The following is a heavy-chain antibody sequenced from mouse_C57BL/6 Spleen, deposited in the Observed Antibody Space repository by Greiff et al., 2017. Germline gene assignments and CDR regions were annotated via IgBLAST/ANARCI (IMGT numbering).Heavy chain of an antibody. J-gene: IGHJ1*03. CDR1: GYSITSDY. CDR2: ISYSGIT. Sequence: EVQLKESGPGLAKPSQALSLTCSVTGYSITSDYWNWIRKFPGNKLEYMGYISYSGITYYNPSLKSRISITRDTSKNQYYLQLNSVTTEDTATYYCARVRNYDYDEWYFDVWGTGTTVTVSS. CDR3: ARVRNYDYDEWYFDV. D-gene: IGHD2-4*01. V-gene: IGHV3-8*01.